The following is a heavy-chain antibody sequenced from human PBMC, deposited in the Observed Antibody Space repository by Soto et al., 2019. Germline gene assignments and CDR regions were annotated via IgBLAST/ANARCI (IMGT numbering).Heavy chain of an antibody. CDR3: ALGLCRRGTCYAFDN. CDR2: ISAYNGNT. Sequence: QVPLVQSGPEVKKPGASVKVSCKTSGYTPTNYDIGWVRQAPGQGLEYMGWISAYNGNTNYARKLQDRVTLTTDTSTRTAYMGLRSLQSDDTAIYYCALGLCRRGTCYAFDNWGQGTLVTVSS. D-gene: IGHD1-26*01. J-gene: IGHJ4*02. V-gene: IGHV1-18*01. CDR1: GYTPTNYD.